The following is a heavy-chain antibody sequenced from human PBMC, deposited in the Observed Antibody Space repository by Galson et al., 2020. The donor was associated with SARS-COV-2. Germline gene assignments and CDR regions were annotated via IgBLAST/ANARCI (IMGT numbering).Heavy chain of an antibody. Sequence: GGSLRLSCAASGFTFTNYWMHWVRQAPGKGLVWVSRINSDGSDPSYADSVKGRFTISRDNAKNTLYLQMNSLRAADTAVYYCARVDLWFGELIIGHFDYWGQGTLVTVSS. CDR3: ARVDLWFGELIIGHFDY. J-gene: IGHJ4*02. CDR2: INSDGSDP. CDR1: GFTFTNYW. V-gene: IGHV3-74*01. D-gene: IGHD3-10*01.